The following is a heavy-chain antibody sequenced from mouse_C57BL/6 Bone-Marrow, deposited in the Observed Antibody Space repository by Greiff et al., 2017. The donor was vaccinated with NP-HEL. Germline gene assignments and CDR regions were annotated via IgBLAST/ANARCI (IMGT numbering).Heavy chain of an antibody. CDR1: GYTFTSYW. V-gene: IGHV1-64*01. J-gene: IGHJ2*01. CDR2: IHPNSGST. D-gene: IGHD4-1*01. CDR3: ARGGTGFGY. Sequence: QVQLKQPGAELVKPGASVKLSCKASGYTFTSYWMHWVKQRPGQGLEWIGMIHPNSGSTNYNEKFKSKATLTVDKSSSTAYMQLSSLTSEDSAVYYCARGGTGFGYWGQGTTLTVSS.